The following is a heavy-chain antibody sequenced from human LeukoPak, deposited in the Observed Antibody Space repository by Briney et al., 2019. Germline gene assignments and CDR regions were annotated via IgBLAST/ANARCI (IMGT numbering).Heavy chain of an antibody. CDR1: GFTFSSYW. V-gene: IGHV3-74*01. CDR2: INSDGSNT. Sequence: GGSLRLSCAASGFTFSSYWMHWVRQAPGKGLVWVSRINSDGSNTIYADLVKGQFTISRDNARNTLDLQMNSLIAEDTAVYYCARGNANWFDPCGLGTLVTVSS. CDR3: ARGNANWFDP. D-gene: IGHD1-1*01. J-gene: IGHJ5*02.